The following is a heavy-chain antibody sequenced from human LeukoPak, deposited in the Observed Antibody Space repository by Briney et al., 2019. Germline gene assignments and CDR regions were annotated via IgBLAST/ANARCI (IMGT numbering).Heavy chain of an antibody. D-gene: IGHD2-8*02. CDR1: GFSFSTFA. CDR2: IFPSGGEI. J-gene: IGHJ4*02. CDR3: PTYRQVLLPFES. Sequence: TGGCLRLSCAASGFSFSTFAMSGVREPPGKGMEWVSSIFPSGGEIHYADSVRGRFTNSRDSSKSTLSLQLNIMRGEDTATYYCPTYRQVLLPFESWGQGALVTVSS. V-gene: IGHV3-23*01.